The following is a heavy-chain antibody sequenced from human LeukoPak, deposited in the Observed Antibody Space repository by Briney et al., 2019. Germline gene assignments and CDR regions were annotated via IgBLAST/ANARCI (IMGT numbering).Heavy chain of an antibody. J-gene: IGHJ4*02. D-gene: IGHD6-19*01. V-gene: IGHV3-30*02. CDR2: MRHDGSIK. CDR3: ARDSKGSSGWSDFDY. Sequence: GGSLRLSCEASGFTFSNHGMHWVRQAPGKGPEWVAFMRHDGSIKYYVDSVKGRFTISRDNSKNTLYLQMNSLRAEDTAVYYCARDSKGSSGWSDFDYWGQGTLVTVSS. CDR1: GFTFSNHG.